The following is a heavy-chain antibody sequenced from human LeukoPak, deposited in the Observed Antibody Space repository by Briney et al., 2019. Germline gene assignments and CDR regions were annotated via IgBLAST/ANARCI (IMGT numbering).Heavy chain of an antibody. Sequence: SETLSLTCAVYGGSFSGYYWSWIRQPPGKGLEWIGEINHSGSTNYNPSLKSRVTISVDTSKNQFSLKLSSVTAADTAVYYCARGEDRTIFGVVIIGNWFDPWGQGTLVTVSS. CDR3: ARGEDRTIFGVVIIGNWFDP. CDR2: INHSGST. CDR1: GGSFSGYY. J-gene: IGHJ5*02. D-gene: IGHD3-3*01. V-gene: IGHV4-34*01.